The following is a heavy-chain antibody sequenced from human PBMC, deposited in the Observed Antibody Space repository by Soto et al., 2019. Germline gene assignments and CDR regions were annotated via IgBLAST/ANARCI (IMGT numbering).Heavy chain of an antibody. V-gene: IGHV3-43*01. CDR2: ISWDGGTT. CDR3: AKDSGGSSWWSGSYYAMDV. Sequence: GGSLRLSCAASGFTFDDYTMHWVRQAPGKVLEWVSLISWDGGTTYYADSVKGRFTISRDNSKTSLYLQMNSLRTEDTALYYCAKDSGGSSWWSGSYYAMDVWGQGTTVTVSS. J-gene: IGHJ6*02. D-gene: IGHD6-13*01. CDR1: GFTFDDYT.